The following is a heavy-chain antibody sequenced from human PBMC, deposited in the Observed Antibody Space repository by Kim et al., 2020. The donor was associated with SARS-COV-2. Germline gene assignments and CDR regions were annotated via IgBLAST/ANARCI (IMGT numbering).Heavy chain of an antibody. CDR3: ARMRGAISYYFDY. D-gene: IGHD2-2*02. Sequence: SETLSLTCTVSGGSTSDYYWSWFRQHPGKGLEWIGYIHYSGSTYYNPSLKSRVTISIDTSKNQFSLKLSSVTAADTAIYYCARMRGAISYYFDYWGQGTLVTVSS. J-gene: IGHJ4*02. CDR2: IHYSGST. V-gene: IGHV4-59*13. CDR1: GGSTSDYY.